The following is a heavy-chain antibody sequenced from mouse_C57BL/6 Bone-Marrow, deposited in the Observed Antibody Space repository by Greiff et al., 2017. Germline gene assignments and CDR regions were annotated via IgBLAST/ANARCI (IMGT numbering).Heavy chain of an antibody. CDR1: GYSFTSYD. V-gene: IGHV1-66*01. J-gene: IGHJ3*01. CDR2: ICPGGGNT. Sequence: QVQLQQSGPELVKPGASVKISCKASGYSFTSYDIHWVKQRPGQGLEWIGWICPGGGNTKYNEKFKGKATLTADTSYSTVYMQLSNLKSEDSAVYYCARDDYGSWFAYWGRGTLVTVSA. D-gene: IGHD1-1*01. CDR3: ARDDYGSWFAY.